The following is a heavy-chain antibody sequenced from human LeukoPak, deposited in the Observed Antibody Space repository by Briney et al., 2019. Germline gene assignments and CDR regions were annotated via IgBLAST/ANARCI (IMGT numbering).Heavy chain of an antibody. D-gene: IGHD6-19*01. CDR2: ISGGGGST. Sequence: GGSLRLSCAASGFTFSSYAMNWVRQAPGKGLEWVLGISGGGGSTYYADSVKGRFTISRDNSKNTLYLQMNSLRAEDTAVYYCAKDGRGWRGYFQDWGQGTLVTVSS. V-gene: IGHV3-23*01. CDR3: AKDGRGWRGYFQD. CDR1: GFTFSSYA. J-gene: IGHJ1*01.